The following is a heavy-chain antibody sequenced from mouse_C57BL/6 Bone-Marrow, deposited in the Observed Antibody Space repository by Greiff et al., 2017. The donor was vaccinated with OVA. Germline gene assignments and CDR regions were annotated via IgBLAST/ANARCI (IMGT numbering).Heavy chain of an antibody. CDR2: IDPSDSET. CDR1: GYTFTSYW. Sequence: QVQLQQPGAELVRPGSSVKLSCKASGYTFTSYWMHWVKQRPIQGLEWIGNIDPSDSETHYNQKFKDKATLTVDKSSSTAYMQLSSLTSEDSAVYYCARERDSSGYGYWGQGTTLTVSS. J-gene: IGHJ2*01. CDR3: ARERDSSGYGY. D-gene: IGHD3-2*02. V-gene: IGHV1-52*01.